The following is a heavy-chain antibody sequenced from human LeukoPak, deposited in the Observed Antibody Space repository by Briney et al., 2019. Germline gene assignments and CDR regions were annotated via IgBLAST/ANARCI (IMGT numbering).Heavy chain of an antibody. D-gene: IGHD5-24*01. CDR1: GASISGHY. CDR2: IYHCGAT. Sequence: WETLSLTCLVSGASISGHYWSWLRQPPGKGLEWIGYIYHCGATRYTSSLKSRVTMSLDTSKNNFSLKLSAVTAADTAVYYCARGNGMATFPWDSWGPGTLVTVSS. J-gene: IGHJ4*02. V-gene: IGHV4-59*11. CDR3: ARGNGMATFPWDS.